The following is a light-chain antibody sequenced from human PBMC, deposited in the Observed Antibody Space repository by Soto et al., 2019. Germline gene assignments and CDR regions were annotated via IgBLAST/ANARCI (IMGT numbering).Light chain of an antibody. CDR1: SSDVGAYDY. Sequence: ALTQPPSASGSPGQSVTISCTGASSDVGAYDYVSWYQQHPGKAPKLMIYEINKRPSGVPDRFSGSKSGNTASLTVSGLQAEDEADYYCSSFAGSNNFPYVFGTGTKVTVL. J-gene: IGLJ1*01. CDR3: SSFAGSNNFPYV. CDR2: EIN. V-gene: IGLV2-8*01.